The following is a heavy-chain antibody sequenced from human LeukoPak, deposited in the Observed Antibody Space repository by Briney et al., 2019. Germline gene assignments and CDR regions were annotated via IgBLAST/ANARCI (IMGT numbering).Heavy chain of an antibody. J-gene: IGHJ4*02. CDR2: ISSSGSTI. CDR1: GFTFSDYY. Sequence: PGGSLRLSCAASGFTFSDYYMSWIRPAPGKGLEWVSYISSSGSTIYYADSVKGRFTISRDNAKNSLYLQMNSLRAEDTAVYYCARDARQQLVERFDYWGQGTLVTVSS. CDR3: ARDARQQLVERFDY. V-gene: IGHV3-11*01. D-gene: IGHD6-13*01.